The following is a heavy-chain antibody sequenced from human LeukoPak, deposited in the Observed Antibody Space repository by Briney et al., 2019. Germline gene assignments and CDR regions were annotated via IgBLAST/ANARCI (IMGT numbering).Heavy chain of an antibody. V-gene: IGHV4-34*11. D-gene: IGHD2-21*02. CDR3: ARFAYCGGHCWYYFDY. Sequence: SETLSLTCAVYGGSFSGYYWSWIRQPPGKGLEWIGYIYSSGSTNYNPSLKSRVTISVDTSKNQFSLKLSSVTAADAAVYYCARFAYCGGHCWYYFDYWGQGSLVTVSS. J-gene: IGHJ4*02. CDR2: IYSSGST. CDR1: GGSFSGYY.